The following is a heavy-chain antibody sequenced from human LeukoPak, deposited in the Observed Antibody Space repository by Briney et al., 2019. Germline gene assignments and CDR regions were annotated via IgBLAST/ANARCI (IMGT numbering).Heavy chain of an antibody. D-gene: IGHD3-16*02. V-gene: IGHV4-34*01. CDR2: INHSGST. CDR3: ARDIVYYYYGMDV. CDR1: GGSFSGYY. Sequence: PSETLSLTCAVYGGSFSGYYWSWIRQPPGKGLEWIGEINHSGSTNYNPSLKSRVTISVDTSKNQFSLKLSSVTAADTAVYYCARDIVYYYYGMDVWGQGTTVTVSS. J-gene: IGHJ6*02.